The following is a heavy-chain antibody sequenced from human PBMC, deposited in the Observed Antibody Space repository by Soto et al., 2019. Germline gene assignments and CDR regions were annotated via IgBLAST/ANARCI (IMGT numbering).Heavy chain of an antibody. CDR2: MNPNSGNT. J-gene: IGHJ3*02. D-gene: IGHD6-13*01. CDR1: GYTFTSYD. V-gene: IGHV1-8*01. CDR3: ACVTAAAGKSDAFDI. Sequence: GASVNVSCKASGYTFTSYDINWVLQATGQGHEWMGWMNPNSGNTGYAQKFQGRVTMTRNTSISTAYMELSSLRSEDTAVYYCACVTAAAGKSDAFDIWGQGTMVTVSS.